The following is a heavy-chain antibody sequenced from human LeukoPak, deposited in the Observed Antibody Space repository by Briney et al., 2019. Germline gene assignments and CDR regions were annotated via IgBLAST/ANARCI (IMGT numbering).Heavy chain of an antibody. J-gene: IGHJ4*02. CDR1: GFTFSSYS. CDR2: ISSSSSYI. D-gene: IGHD6-19*01. Sequence: PGGSLRLSCAASGFTFSSYSMNWVRQAPGKGLEWVSSISSSSSYIYYADSVKGRFTISRDNAKNSLYLQMNSLRAEDTAVYYCARDRSSPFSYSSGWYNYDYWGQGTLVTVSS. CDR3: ARDRSSPFSYSSGWYNYDY. V-gene: IGHV3-21*01.